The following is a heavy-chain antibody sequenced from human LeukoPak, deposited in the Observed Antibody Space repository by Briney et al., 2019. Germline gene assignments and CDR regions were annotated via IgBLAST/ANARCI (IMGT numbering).Heavy chain of an antibody. CDR2: IYHSGST. CDR3: ARDRGGYFDL. J-gene: IGHJ2*01. Sequence: SETLSLTCAVSGGSINSGGYSWSWIRQPPGKGLEWIGYIYHSGSTYYNPSLKSRVTISVDRSKNQFSLKLSSVTAADTAVYYCARDRGGYFDLWGRGTLVTVSS. V-gene: IGHV4-30-2*01. CDR1: GGSINSGGYS.